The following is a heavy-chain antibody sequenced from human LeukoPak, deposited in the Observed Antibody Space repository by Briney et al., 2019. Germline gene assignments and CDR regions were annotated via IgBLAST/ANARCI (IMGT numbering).Heavy chain of an antibody. V-gene: IGHV1-69*06. J-gene: IGHJ6*02. CDR1: GYTVTSYY. D-gene: IGHD4-11*01. Sequence: SVKVSCKASGYTVTSYYMHWVRQAPGQGLEWMGGIIPIFGTANYAQKFQGRVTITADKSTGTAYMELSSLRSEDTAVYYCARTTTQYYYYYYGMDVWGQGTTVTVSS. CDR3: ARTTTQYYYYYYGMDV. CDR2: IIPIFGTA.